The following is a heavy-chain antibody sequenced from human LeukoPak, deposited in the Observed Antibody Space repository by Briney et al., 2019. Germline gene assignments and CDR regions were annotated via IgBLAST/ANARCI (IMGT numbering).Heavy chain of an antibody. CDR2: IGGSGDTT. Sequence: GGSLRLSCAASGFTFSSYAMSWVRQAPGKGLEWVSAIGGSGDTTYYADSVKGRFTISRDNAKNSLYLQMNSLRAEDTALYYCARVGPMAPHYYMDVWGKGTTVTVSS. CDR3: ARVGPMAPHYYMDV. J-gene: IGHJ6*03. V-gene: IGHV3-23*01. CDR1: GFTFSSYA. D-gene: IGHD3-10*01.